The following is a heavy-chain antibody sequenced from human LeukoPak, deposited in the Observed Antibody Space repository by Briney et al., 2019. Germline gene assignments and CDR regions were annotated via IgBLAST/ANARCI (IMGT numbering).Heavy chain of an antibody. J-gene: IGHJ4*02. Sequence: GGSLRLSCATSGFSFTDYPMNWVRQAPGKVLEWISNIRTTAEGAKYAYYADSVKGRVTISRDDGKNTLYLHMNSLRDDDTAVYYCATDQRYAFDYWGQGILVTVSS. CDR1: GFSFTDYP. V-gene: IGHV3-48*02. CDR3: ATDQRYAFDY. CDR2: IRTTAEGAKYA. D-gene: IGHD3-9*01.